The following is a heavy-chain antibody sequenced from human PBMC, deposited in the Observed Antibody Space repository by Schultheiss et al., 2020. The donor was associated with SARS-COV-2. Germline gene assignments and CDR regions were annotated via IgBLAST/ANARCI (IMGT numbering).Heavy chain of an antibody. CDR3: ARQDNYPYYYGMDV. J-gene: IGHJ6*02. CDR2: IYTSGST. D-gene: IGHD1-1*01. V-gene: IGHV4-4*07. CDR1: GGSISSYY. Sequence: GSLRLSCTVSGGSISSYYWSWIRQPAGKGLEWIGRIYTSGSTYYNPSLKSRVTISVDTSKNQFSLKLSSVTAADTAVYYCARQDNYPYYYGMDVWGQGTTVTVSS.